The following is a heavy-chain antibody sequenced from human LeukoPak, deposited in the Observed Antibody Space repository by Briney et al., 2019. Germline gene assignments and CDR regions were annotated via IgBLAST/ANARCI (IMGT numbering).Heavy chain of an antibody. D-gene: IGHD3-10*01. V-gene: IGHV3-73*01. J-gene: IGHJ3*02. CDR1: GFTFSGSA. Sequence: GGSLRLSCAASGFTFSGSAMHWVRQASGKGLEWVGRIRSKANSYATAYAASVKGGFTISRDDSKNTAYLQMNSLKTEDTAVYYCSRHILLWFGEPTYDAFDIWGQGTMVTVSS. CDR3: SRHILLWFGEPTYDAFDI. CDR2: IRSKANSYAT.